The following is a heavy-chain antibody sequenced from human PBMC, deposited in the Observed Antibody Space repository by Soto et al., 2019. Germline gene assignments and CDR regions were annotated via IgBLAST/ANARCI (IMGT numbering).Heavy chain of an antibody. CDR3: VKSRHGVQRDRMAF. CDR1: GFTFSDYG. V-gene: IGHV3-30*18. D-gene: IGHD3-10*01. Sequence: GGSLRLSCAASGFTFSDYGVHWVRQAPGKGLEWVAVISNDGIKKNYGESAKGRFTISRDNSKNTLYLQMNSLRTEDTAVYYCVKSRHGVQRDRMAFWGRGTTDPVS. CDR2: ISNDGIKK. J-gene: IGHJ6*02.